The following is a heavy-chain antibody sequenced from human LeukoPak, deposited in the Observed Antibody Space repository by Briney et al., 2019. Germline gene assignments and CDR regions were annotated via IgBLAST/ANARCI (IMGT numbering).Heavy chain of an antibody. CDR1: GYTFTSYG. CDR3: ARGPVEPNYYYYGMDV. J-gene: IGHJ6*02. Sequence: ASVKVSCKAPGYTFTSYGISWVRQAPGQGLEWMGWISAYNGNTNYAQKLQGRVTMTTDTSTSTAYMELRSLRSDDTAVYYCARGPVEPNYYYYGMDVWGQGTTVTVSS. V-gene: IGHV1-18*01. CDR2: ISAYNGNT.